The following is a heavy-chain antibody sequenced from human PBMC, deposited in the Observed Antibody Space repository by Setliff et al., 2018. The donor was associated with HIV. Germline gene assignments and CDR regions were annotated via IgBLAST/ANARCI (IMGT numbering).Heavy chain of an antibody. CDR1: GGSISNHY. Sequence: SETLSLTCSVSGGSISNHYWSWIRQPPGKGLEWIGYIYYTGSTNYNPSLGGRVTISVDTSKKQFSLKLSSVTAADTAVYFCARETRSGWYDLAYWGQGTLVTVSS. D-gene: IGHD6-19*01. V-gene: IGHV4-59*11. CDR3: ARETRSGWYDLAY. J-gene: IGHJ4*02. CDR2: IYYTGST.